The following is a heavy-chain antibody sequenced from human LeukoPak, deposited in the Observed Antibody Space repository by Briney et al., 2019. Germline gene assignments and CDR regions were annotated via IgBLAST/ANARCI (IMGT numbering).Heavy chain of an antibody. CDR2: INVVGNTT. D-gene: IGHD6-19*01. CDR3: TKELHVAVAVADYYYFYMDV. J-gene: IGHJ6*03. Sequence: GGSLRLSCAASGFAFSSFAMGWVRQSPGKGLEWLSTINVVGNTTFYADSVKGRFTISRDNSKNTLYLHMDGLRPDDTAIYYCTKELHVAVAVADYYYFYMDVWGRGTAVSVSS. V-gene: IGHV3-23*01. CDR1: GFAFSSFA.